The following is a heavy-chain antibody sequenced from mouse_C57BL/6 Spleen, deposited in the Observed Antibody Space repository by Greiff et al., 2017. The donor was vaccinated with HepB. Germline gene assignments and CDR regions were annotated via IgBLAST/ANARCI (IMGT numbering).Heavy chain of an antibody. D-gene: IGHD2-4*01. CDR2: ISSGGDYI. J-gene: IGHJ4*01. V-gene: IGHV5-9-1*02. Sequence: EVKLVESGEGLVKPGGSLKLSCAASGFTFSSYAMSWVRQTPEKRLEWVAYISSGGDYIYYADTVKGRFTISRDNARNTLYLQMSSLKSDDTAMYYCTCGYYDYDGDYYAMDYWGQGTSVTVSS. CDR1: GFTFSSYA. CDR3: TCGYYDYDGDYYAMDY.